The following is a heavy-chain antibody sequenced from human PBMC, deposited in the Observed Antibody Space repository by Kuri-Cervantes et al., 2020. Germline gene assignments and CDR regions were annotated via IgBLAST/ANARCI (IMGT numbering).Heavy chain of an antibody. CDR1: GGSISSYY. V-gene: IGHV4-59*12. CDR3: AREYYYGSGSYWV. CDR2: IYYSGST. Sequence: GSLRLSCTVSGGSISSYYWSWIRQPPGKGLEWIGYIYYSGSTNYNPSLKSRVTISVDTSKNQFSLKLSSVTAADTAVYYCAREYYYGSGSYWVWGQGTLVTVSS. J-gene: IGHJ4*02. D-gene: IGHD3-10*01.